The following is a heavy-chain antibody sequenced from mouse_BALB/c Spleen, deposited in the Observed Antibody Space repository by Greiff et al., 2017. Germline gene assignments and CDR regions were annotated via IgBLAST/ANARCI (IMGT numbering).Heavy chain of an antibody. CDR1: GFTFRSYA. V-gene: IGHV5-9-4*01. CDR3: AREGFDY. J-gene: IGHJ2*01. Sequence: EVKLVESGGGLVKPGGSLKLSCAASGFTFRSYAMSWVRQSPEKRLEWVAEISSGGSYTYYPDTVTGRFTISRDNAKNTLYLEMSSVRSEDTAMYYCAREGFDYWGQGTTLTVAS. CDR2: ISSGGSYT.